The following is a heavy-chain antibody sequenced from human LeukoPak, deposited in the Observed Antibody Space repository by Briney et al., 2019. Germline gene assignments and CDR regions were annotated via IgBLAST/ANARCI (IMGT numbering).Heavy chain of an antibody. D-gene: IGHD1-26*01. CDR2: ISAYNGNT. V-gene: IGHV1-18*01. CDR1: GYTFTSYG. CDR3: ARGSPEAGATRGYFDY. Sequence: ASVKVSCKASGYTFTSYGISWVRQAPGQGLEWMGWISAYNGNTNYAQKLQGRVTMTTDTSTSTAYMGLRSLRSDDTAVYYCARGSPEAGATRGYFDYWGQGTLVTVSS. J-gene: IGHJ4*02.